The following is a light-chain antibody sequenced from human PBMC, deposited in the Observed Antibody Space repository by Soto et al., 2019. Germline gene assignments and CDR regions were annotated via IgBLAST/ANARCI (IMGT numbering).Light chain of an antibody. CDR2: EVS. CDR3: CSYAGSSTVV. V-gene: IGLV2-23*02. J-gene: IGLJ2*01. Sequence: QSVLTQPASVSGSLGQSITISCTGASSDVGSYNLVSWYQQHPGKAPKLMIYEVSKRPSGVSNRFSGSKSGNTASLTISGLQAEDEADYYCCSYAGSSTVVFGGGTKLTVL. CDR1: SSDVGSYNL.